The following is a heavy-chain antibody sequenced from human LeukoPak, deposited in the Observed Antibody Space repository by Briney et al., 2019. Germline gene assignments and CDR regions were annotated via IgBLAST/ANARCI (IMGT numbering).Heavy chain of an antibody. CDR3: AKQSYARSVGE. CDR1: GFPFSDFS. D-gene: IGHD2-8*01. CDR2: TNSGGTST. V-gene: IGHV3-23*01. Sequence: SGGSLRLSCATSGFPFSDFSMSWVRQAPGKGLEWVSTTNSGGTSTYYAESVKGRFTISRDNSKNTLYLQMSSLRVEDTAVYYCAKQSYARSVGEGGPGTLVSVSS. J-gene: IGHJ4*02.